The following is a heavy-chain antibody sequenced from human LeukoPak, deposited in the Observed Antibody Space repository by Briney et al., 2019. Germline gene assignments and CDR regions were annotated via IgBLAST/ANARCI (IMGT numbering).Heavy chain of an antibody. D-gene: IGHD6-19*01. Sequence: GGSLRLSCAASGFTFSSYAMSWVRQAPGKGLDWVSAISGSGGSTYYADSVKGRFTISRDNSKNTLYLQMNSLRAEDTAVYYCTKQAPGQWLTPTSDWGQGTLVSVSS. CDR2: ISGSGGST. CDR1: GFTFSSYA. J-gene: IGHJ4*02. V-gene: IGHV3-23*01. CDR3: TKQAPGQWLTPTSD.